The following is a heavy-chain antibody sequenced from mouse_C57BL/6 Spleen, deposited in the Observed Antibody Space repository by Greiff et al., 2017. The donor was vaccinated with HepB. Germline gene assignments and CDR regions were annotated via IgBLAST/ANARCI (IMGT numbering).Heavy chain of an antibody. J-gene: IGHJ1*03. CDR2: IYPGDGDT. CDR3: ARGLEGYFDV. Sequence: VKLQESGAELVKPGASVKISCKASGYAFSSYWMNWVKQRPGKGLEWIGQIYPGDGDTNYNGKFKGKATLTADKSSSTAYMQLSSLTSEDSAVYFCARGLEGYFDVWGTGTTVTVSS. D-gene: IGHD2-13*01. V-gene: IGHV1-80*01. CDR1: GYAFSSYW.